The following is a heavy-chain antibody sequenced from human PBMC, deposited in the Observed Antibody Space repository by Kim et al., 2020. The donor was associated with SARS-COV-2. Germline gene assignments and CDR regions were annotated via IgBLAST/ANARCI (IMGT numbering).Heavy chain of an antibody. V-gene: IGHV3-53*01. CDR3: AGLSATGVYFDY. Sequence: YEDSVNGRFTISRDNYKNTLYLQMNSLRDEDTAVYYCAGLSATGVYFDYWGRGTLVTVSS. D-gene: IGHD1-26*01. J-gene: IGHJ4*02.